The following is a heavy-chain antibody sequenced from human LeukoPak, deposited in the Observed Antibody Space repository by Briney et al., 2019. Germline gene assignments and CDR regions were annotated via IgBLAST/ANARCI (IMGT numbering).Heavy chain of an antibody. Sequence: GGSLRLSCAASGFTFSSYNMNWVRHSPGKGLEWVASIDTTSEYIFYTDSLKGRFTISRDNAKSSLYLQMNNLRSEDTAVYYCAREALSQLWLLKTPGGWFDPWGQGTLVTVSS. CDR1: GFTFSSYN. V-gene: IGHV3-21*04. CDR2: IDTTSEYI. D-gene: IGHD5-18*01. J-gene: IGHJ5*02. CDR3: AREALSQLWLLKTPGGWFDP.